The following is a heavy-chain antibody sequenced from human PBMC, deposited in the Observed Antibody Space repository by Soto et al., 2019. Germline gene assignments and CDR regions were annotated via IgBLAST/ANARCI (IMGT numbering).Heavy chain of an antibody. D-gene: IGHD6-6*01. CDR3: ARVAAARPAYGMDA. CDR2: INAGNGNT. CDR1: GSTFTSYA. J-gene: IGHJ6*02. Sequence: GXSVKVSCTASGSTFTSYAMHWVRQSAGQRLEWMGWINAGNGNTKYSQKFQGRVTITRDTSASTAYMELSSLRSEDTAVYYCARVAAARPAYGMDAWGQGTTVTVSS. V-gene: IGHV1-3*01.